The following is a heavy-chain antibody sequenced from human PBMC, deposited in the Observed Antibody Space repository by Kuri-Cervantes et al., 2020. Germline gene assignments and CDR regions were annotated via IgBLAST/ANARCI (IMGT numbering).Heavy chain of an antibody. CDR1: GFTFSNAW. CDR3: ARGVDTALDAFDI. J-gene: IGHJ3*02. V-gene: IGHV3-74*01. CDR2: INSDGSST. D-gene: IGHD5-18*01. Sequence: GGSLRLSCAASGFTFSNAWMSWVRQAPGKGLVWVSRINSDGSSTSYADSVKGRFTISRDNAKNTLYLQMNSLRAEDTAVYYCARGVDTALDAFDIWGQGTMVTVSS.